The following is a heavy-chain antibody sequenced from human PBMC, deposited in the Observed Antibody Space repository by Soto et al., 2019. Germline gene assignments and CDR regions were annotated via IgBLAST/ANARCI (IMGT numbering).Heavy chain of an antibody. V-gene: IGHV1-18*01. CDR2: ISAYNGNT. D-gene: IGHD3-22*01. CDR1: GYTFTSYG. CDR3: ARGVVDYYDSSGYYVFDI. Sequence: ASVKVSCKASGYTFTSYGISWVRQAPGQGLKRMGRISAYNGNTNYAQKLQGRVTMTTDTSTSTAYMELRSLRSDDTAVYYCARGVVDYYDSSGYYVFDIWGQGTMVTVSS. J-gene: IGHJ3*02.